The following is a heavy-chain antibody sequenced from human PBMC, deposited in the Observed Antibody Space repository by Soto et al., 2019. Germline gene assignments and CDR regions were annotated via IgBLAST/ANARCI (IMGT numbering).Heavy chain of an antibody. CDR3: ARLIGYSSSSAYYGMDV. Sequence: HGESLKISCKGSGYSFTSYWIGWVRQLPGKGLEWMGIIYPGDSDTRYSPSFQGQATISADKSISTAYLQWSSLKASDTAMYYCARLIGYSSSSAYYGMDVWGQGTTVTVSS. V-gene: IGHV5-51*01. CDR1: GYSFTSYW. J-gene: IGHJ6*02. D-gene: IGHD6-6*01. CDR2: IYPGDSDT.